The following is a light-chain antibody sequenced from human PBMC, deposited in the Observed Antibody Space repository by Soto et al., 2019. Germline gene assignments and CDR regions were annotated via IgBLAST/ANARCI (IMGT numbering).Light chain of an antibody. V-gene: IGKV3-11*01. CDR3: QQRYNWPPT. CDR1: QYVSSF. CDR2: DAS. Sequence: EIVWTQSPATLSLSPGERSTLSCMASQYVSSFLAWYQQKAGQSPRLLIYDASHRATGITARFSGSGSGTDFTLTINSLEPEDFALYYCQQRYNWPPTFGQGTQVDIK. J-gene: IGKJ1*01.